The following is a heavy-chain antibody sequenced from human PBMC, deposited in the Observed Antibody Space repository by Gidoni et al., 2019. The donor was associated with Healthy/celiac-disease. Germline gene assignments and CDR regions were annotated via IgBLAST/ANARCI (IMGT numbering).Heavy chain of an antibody. Sequence: EVQRLESGGGLVKPGGSLRLSGAASGFPFRSYAMSWVRQAPGKGLEWVSAISGSGGSTYYADSVKGRFTISRDNSKNTLYLQMNSLRAEDTAVYYCAKVFGLPAFDIWGQGTMVTVSS. D-gene: IGHD3-16*01. J-gene: IGHJ3*02. V-gene: IGHV3-23*01. CDR3: AKVFGLPAFDI. CDR2: ISGSGGST. CDR1: GFPFRSYA.